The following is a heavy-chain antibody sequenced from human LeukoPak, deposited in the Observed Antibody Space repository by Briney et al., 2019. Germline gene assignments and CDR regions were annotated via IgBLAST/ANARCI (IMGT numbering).Heavy chain of an antibody. CDR1: GYTFTSYG. V-gene: IGHV1-18*01. Sequence: ASVKVSYKASGYTFTSYGISWVRQAPGQGLEWMGWISAYNGNTNYAQKLQGRVTMTTDTSTSTAYMELRSLRSDDTAVYYCARDLPRVYDILTGYDYWGQGTLVTVSS. CDR2: ISAYNGNT. D-gene: IGHD3-9*01. CDR3: ARDLPRVYDILTGYDY. J-gene: IGHJ4*02.